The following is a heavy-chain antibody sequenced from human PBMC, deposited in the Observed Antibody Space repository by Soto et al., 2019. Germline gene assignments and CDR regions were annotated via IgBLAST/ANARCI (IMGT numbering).Heavy chain of an antibody. CDR3: ARDRSVVFDY. CDR2: ITDSGADS. Sequence: SCKASGYSFTSYGSSWVRQAPGKGLEWVSAITDSGADSHYADSVKGRFTVSRDNSKNTLYLQMNSLRADDTAVYYGARDRSVVFDYWGQGTLVTVSS. J-gene: IGHJ4*02. D-gene: IGHD2-15*01. V-gene: IGHV3-23*01. CDR1: GYSFTSYG.